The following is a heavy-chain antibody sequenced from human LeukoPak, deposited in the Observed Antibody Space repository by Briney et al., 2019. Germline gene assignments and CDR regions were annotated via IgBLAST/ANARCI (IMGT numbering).Heavy chain of an antibody. CDR3: ARGALDNCSGGSCYSAGEDY. CDR2: IYHTGST. J-gene: IGHJ4*02. Sequence: SQTLSLTCTVSGGSISSGDYYWSWISQHPGKGLEWIGYIYHTGSTYYNPSLKSRVTISVDTSKNQFSLKLSSVTAADTAVYYCARGALDNCSGGSCYSAGEDYWGQGTLVTVSS. V-gene: IGHV4-31*03. D-gene: IGHD2-15*01. CDR1: GGSISSGDYY.